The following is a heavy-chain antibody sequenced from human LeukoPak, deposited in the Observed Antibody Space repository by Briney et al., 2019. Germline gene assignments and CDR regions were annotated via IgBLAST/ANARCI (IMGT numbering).Heavy chain of an antibody. CDR2: ISAYNGNT. D-gene: IGHD3-3*01. V-gene: IGHV1-18*01. Sequence: GASVKVSCKASGYTFTSYGISWVRQAPGQGLEWMGWISAYNGNTNYAQKLQGRVTMTTDTSTSTAYMELRSLRSDDTAVYYCARDPTSTLITIFGVVSDWFDPWGQGTLVTVSS. CDR1: GYTFTSYG. J-gene: IGHJ5*02. CDR3: ARDPTSTLITIFGVVSDWFDP.